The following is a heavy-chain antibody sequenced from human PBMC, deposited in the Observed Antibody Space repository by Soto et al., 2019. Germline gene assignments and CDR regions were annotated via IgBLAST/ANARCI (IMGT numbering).Heavy chain of an antibody. J-gene: IGHJ3*02. Sequence: ASVKVSCKASGYTFTSYAMHWVRQAPGQRLEWMGWINAGNGNTKYSQKFQGRVTITRDTSASTAYMELSSLRSEDTAVYYCARDGVRTYYYDSSGYYQGAFDIWGQGTMVTVSS. CDR2: INAGNGNT. V-gene: IGHV1-3*01. CDR1: GYTFTSYA. CDR3: ARDGVRTYYYDSSGYYQGAFDI. D-gene: IGHD3-22*01.